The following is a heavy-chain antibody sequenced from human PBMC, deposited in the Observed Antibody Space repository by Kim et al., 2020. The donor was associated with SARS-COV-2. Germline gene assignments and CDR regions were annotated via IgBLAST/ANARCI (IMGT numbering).Heavy chain of an antibody. CDR2: INHSGST. D-gene: IGHD3-10*01. V-gene: IGHV4-34*01. J-gene: IGHJ6*02. CDR1: GGSFSGYY. Sequence: SETLSLTCAVYGGSFSGYYWSWIRQPPGKGLEWIGEINHSGSTNYNPSLKSRVTISVDTSKNQFSLKLSSVTAADTAVYYCARERGYYGSGPLGMDVWGQGTTVTVSS. CDR3: ARERGYYGSGPLGMDV.